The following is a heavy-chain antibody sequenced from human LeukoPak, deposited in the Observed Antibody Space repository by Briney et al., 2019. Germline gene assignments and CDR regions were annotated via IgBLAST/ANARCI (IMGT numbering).Heavy chain of an antibody. V-gene: IGHV3-64*01. CDR3: ARDGLDCSSTSCYGDY. D-gene: IGHD2-2*01. J-gene: IGHJ4*02. CDR1: GFTFSSYA. CDR2: ISSNGGST. Sequence: GGSLRLSCAASGFTFSSYAMHWVRQPPGKGLEYVSAISSNGGSTYYANSVKGRFTISRDNSKNTLYLQMGSLRAEDMAVYYCARDGLDCSSTSCYGDYWGQGTLVTVSS.